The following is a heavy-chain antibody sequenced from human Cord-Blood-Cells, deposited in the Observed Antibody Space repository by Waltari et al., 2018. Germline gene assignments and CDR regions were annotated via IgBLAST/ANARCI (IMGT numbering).Heavy chain of an antibody. V-gene: IGHV4-39*01. CDR3: ARQVWYGSGSYYNWFDP. Sequence: QLQLQESGPGLVKPSETLSLTCTVSGGSISSSSYYWGWIRQPPGKGLEWIGSIYYSGSTYDTPSLKSRVTISVDTSKNQFSLKLSSVTAADTAVYYCARQVWYGSGSYYNWFDPWGQGTLVTVSS. D-gene: IGHD3-10*01. J-gene: IGHJ5*02. CDR1: GGSISSSSYY. CDR2: IYYSGST.